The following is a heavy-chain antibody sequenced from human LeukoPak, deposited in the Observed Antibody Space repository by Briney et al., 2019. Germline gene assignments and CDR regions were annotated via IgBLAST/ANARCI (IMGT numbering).Heavy chain of an antibody. J-gene: IGHJ4*02. CDR2: ISAYNGNT. Sequence: ASVNVSCKASGYTFTSYGISWVRQAPGQGLEWMGWISAYNGNTNYAQKLQGRVTMTTDTSTSTAYMELRSLRSDDTAVYYCASTRIAARLPGIWGQGTLVTVSS. CDR1: GYTFTSYG. V-gene: IGHV1-18*01. CDR3: ASTRIAARLPGI. D-gene: IGHD6-6*01.